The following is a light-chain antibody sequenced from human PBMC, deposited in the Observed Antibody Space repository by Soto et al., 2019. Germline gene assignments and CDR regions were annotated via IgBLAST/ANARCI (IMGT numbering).Light chain of an antibody. CDR3: QQYNSYSEYT. Sequence: ETLMTQSPATLSVSPGERATLSCRASQSGNNNLAWYQQKLGQAPRVLIYGASTRATGIPARFTGSGSGTEFILTISSLQPDDFATYYCQQYNSYSEYTFGQGTKLEIK. V-gene: IGKV3-15*01. J-gene: IGKJ2*01. CDR1: QSGNNN. CDR2: GAS.